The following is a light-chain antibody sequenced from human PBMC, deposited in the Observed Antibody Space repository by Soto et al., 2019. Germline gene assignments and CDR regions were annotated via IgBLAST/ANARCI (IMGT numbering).Light chain of an antibody. Sequence: QSVLTQSPSASASLGASVKLTCTLSSGHSSYAIAWHQQQPEKGPRYSMKLNSDGSHNKGDGIPDRFSGSSSGAERYLIISSLQSEDEADYYCQTWDTGIQVFGGGTKLTVL. J-gene: IGLJ2*01. CDR3: QTWDTGIQV. CDR1: SGHSSYA. V-gene: IGLV4-69*01. CDR2: LNSDGSH.